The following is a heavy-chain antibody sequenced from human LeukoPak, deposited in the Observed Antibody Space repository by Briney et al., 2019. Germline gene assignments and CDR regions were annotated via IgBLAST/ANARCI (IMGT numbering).Heavy chain of an antibody. D-gene: IGHD3-10*01. J-gene: IGHJ6*03. V-gene: IGHV4-39*07. CDR3: ARGKRYYYGSGSYKYYYMDV. Sequence: SETLSLTCTVSGGSISSSSYYWSWIRQPPGKGLEWIGEISHSGSTNYNPSLKSRVTISVDTSKNQFSLKLSSVTAADTAVYYCARGKRYYYGSGSYKYYYMDVWGKGTTVTVSS. CDR1: GGSISSSSYY. CDR2: ISHSGST.